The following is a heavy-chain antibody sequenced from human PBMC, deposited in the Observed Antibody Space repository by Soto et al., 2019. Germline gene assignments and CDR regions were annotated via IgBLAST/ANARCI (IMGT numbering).Heavy chain of an antibody. CDR3: ARSPGGYYID. D-gene: IGHD3-9*01. Sequence: SLRLSCAASGFSFSSYWMHWVRQGPGKGLVWVARINTDGSSTNYADSVKGRFTISRDNAKNTLYLQMNSLRAEDTAVYYCARSPGGYYIDWGQGTMVTVSS. J-gene: IGHJ3*01. V-gene: IGHV3-74*01. CDR2: INTDGSST. CDR1: GFSFSSYW.